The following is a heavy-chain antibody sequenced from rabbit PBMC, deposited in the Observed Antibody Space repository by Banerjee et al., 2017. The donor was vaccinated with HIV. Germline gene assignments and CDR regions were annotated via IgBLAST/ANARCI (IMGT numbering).Heavy chain of an antibody. D-gene: IGHD4-1*01. J-gene: IGHJ4*01. CDR2: INTISGDT. CDR1: GFSFSNGYV. Sequence: QEQLEESGGDLVKPEGSLTLTCTASGFSFSNGYVMCWVRQAPGKGLEWIACINTISGDTVYATWAKGRFTISKASWTTVTLQMTSLTAADTASYFCASGSGWDYYFNFWGQGTLVTVS. CDR3: ASGSGWDYYFNF. V-gene: IGHV1S45*01.